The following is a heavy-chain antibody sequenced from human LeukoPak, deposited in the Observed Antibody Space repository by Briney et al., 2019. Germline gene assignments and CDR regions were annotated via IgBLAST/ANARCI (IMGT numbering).Heavy chain of an antibody. J-gene: IGHJ4*02. CDR1: AYTFTDYY. Sequence: GASVKVSCKASAYTFTDYYMHWVRQAPGQGLEWMGWINPKSGGTNYAQKFQGRVTMTRDTSITTANMELSSLRSEDTAVCYCAMAPFYDSSGYNLDYWGQGTLVTVSS. CDR3: AMAPFYDSSGYNLDY. D-gene: IGHD3-22*01. CDR2: INPKSGGT. V-gene: IGHV1-2*02.